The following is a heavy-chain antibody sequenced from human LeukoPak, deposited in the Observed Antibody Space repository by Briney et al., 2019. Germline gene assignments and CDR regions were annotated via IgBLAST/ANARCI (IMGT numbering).Heavy chain of an antibody. J-gene: IGHJ3*01. CDR3: ARGGLDHAFDL. V-gene: IGHV3-74*01. Sequence: GGSLRLSCAASGFTLSSYWMYWVRQAPGKGLEYVSRINNDGSATTYADSVKGRFTVSRDNAKGTVYLQMNSLRPEDTAMFYCARGGLDHAFDLWGQGTMVSVSS. CDR2: INNDGSAT. D-gene: IGHD3/OR15-3a*01. CDR1: GFTLSSYW.